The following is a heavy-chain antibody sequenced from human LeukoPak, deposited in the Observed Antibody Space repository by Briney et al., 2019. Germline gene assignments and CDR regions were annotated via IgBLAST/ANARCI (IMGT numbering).Heavy chain of an antibody. CDR1: GFTFSSYS. CDR2: ISSSSTTI. J-gene: IGHJ4*02. Sequence: GGSLRLSCAASGFTFSSYSMNWVRQAPGKGLEWVSYISSSSTTIYYADSVKGRFTISRDNAKNSLYLQMNSLRAEDTAVYYCAREVGASEFDYWGQGTLVTVSS. D-gene: IGHD1-26*01. CDR3: AREVGASEFDY. V-gene: IGHV3-48*04.